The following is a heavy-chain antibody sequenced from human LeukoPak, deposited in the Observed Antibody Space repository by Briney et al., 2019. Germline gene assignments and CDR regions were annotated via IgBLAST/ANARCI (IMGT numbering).Heavy chain of an antibody. CDR2: IYYSGST. CDR1: GGSMNTYY. V-gene: IGHV4-59*01. Sequence: SETLSLTCTVSGGSMNTYYWSWIRQPPGKGLEWIGYIYYSGSTNYNPSLKSRVTISVDTSKNQFSLKLSSVTAADTAVYYCASLTVAGTLDSWGQGTLVTVSS. CDR3: ASLTVAGTLDS. D-gene: IGHD6-19*01. J-gene: IGHJ4*02.